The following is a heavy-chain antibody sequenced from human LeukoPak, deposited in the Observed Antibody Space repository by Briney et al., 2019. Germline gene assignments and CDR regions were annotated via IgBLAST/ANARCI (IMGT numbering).Heavy chain of an antibody. J-gene: IGHJ6*02. V-gene: IGHV1-3*01. D-gene: IGHD6-19*01. CDR2: INAGNGNT. CDR1: GYTFTSYA. Sequence: ASVKVSCKASGYTFTSYAMHWVRQAPGQRLEWMGWINAGNGNTKYSQKFQGRVTMTRNTSISTAYMELSSLRSEDTAVYYCARSSSGWFYYYYGMDVWGQGTTVIVSS. CDR3: ARSSSGWFYYYYGMDV.